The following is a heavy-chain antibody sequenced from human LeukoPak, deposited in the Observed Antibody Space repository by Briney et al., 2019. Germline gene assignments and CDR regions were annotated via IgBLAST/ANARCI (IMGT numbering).Heavy chain of an antibody. Sequence: GGSLRLSCAASGFTFSSYAMHWVRQAPGKGLEWVSAISGSGGSTYYADSVKGRFTISRDNSKNTLYLQMNSLRAEDTAVYYCAKNPHYYDRSLYYFDYWGQGTLVTVSS. CDR2: ISGSGGST. V-gene: IGHV3-23*01. D-gene: IGHD3-22*01. J-gene: IGHJ4*02. CDR3: AKNPHYYDRSLYYFDY. CDR1: GFTFSSYA.